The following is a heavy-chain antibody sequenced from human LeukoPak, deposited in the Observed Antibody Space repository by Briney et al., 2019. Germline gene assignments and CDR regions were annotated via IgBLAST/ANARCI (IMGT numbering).Heavy chain of an antibody. CDR3: ARDRGSSSSNNWFDP. V-gene: IGHV1-69*05. CDR2: IIPIFGTA. J-gene: IGHJ5*02. CDR1: GGTFSSYA. D-gene: IGHD6-6*01. Sequence: GASVKVSCKASGGTFSSYAISWVRQAPGQGLERMGGIIPIFGTANYAQKFQGRVTITTDESTSTAYMELSSLRSEDTAVYYCARDRGSSSSNNWFDPWGQGTLVTVSS.